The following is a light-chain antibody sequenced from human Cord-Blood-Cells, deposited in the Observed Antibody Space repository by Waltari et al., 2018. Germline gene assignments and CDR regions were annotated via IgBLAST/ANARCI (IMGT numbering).Light chain of an antibody. Sequence: DIQLTQSPSFLSASVGDRVTITCRASQGIRSYLAWYQQKPGKAPKLLIYAASTLQSGVPSRFSGSGSGTEFTLTISSLQPEDFATYYCQQLKTSGFGQGTKVEIK. V-gene: IGKV1-9*01. CDR1: QGIRSY. CDR3: QQLKTSG. CDR2: AAS. J-gene: IGKJ1*01.